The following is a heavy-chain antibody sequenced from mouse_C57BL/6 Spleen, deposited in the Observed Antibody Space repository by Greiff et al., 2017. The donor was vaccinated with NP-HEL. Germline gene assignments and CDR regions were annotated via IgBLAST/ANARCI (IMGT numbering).Heavy chain of an antibody. J-gene: IGHJ2*01. D-gene: IGHD1-1*01. V-gene: IGHV3-6*01. Sequence: DVQLQEPGPGLVKPSPSLSLTCSVTGYSFTSGYYWNWIRQLPGNNLEWMGYISYDGSTNYNPSLKNRISITRDTSKNQFFLKLNSVTTEDTATYYCAKGTLVATDWGQGTTLTVSS. CDR1: GYSFTSGYY. CDR2: ISYDGST. CDR3: AKGTLVATD.